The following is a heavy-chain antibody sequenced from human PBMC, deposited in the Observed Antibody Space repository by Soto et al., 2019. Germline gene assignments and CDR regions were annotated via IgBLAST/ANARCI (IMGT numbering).Heavy chain of an antibody. J-gene: IGHJ4*02. CDR3: ARVPRIAAPYFDY. CDR1: GGSISSYY. D-gene: IGHD6-13*01. CDR2: IYYSGST. Sequence: PSETLSLTCTVSGGSISSYYWSWIRQPPGKGLEWIGYIYYSGSTNYNPSLKSRVTISVDTSENQFSLKLSSVTAADTAVYYCARVPRIAAPYFDYWGQGTLVTVYS. V-gene: IGHV4-59*01.